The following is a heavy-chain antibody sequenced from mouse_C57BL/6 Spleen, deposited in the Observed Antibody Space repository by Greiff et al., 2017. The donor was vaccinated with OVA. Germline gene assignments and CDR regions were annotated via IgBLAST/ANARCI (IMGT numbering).Heavy chain of an antibody. Sequence: EVQGVESGGGLVQPGGSLKLSCAASGFTFSDYYMYWVRQTPEKRLEWVAYISNGGGSTYYPDTVKGRFTISRDNAKNTLYLQMSRLKSEDTAMYYCARHEDAMDYWGQGTSVTVSS. CDR2: ISNGGGST. V-gene: IGHV5-12*01. CDR3: ARHEDAMDY. CDR1: GFTFSDYY. J-gene: IGHJ4*01.